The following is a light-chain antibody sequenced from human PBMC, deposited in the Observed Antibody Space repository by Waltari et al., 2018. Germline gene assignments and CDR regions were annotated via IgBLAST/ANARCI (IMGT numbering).Light chain of an antibody. V-gene: IGKV1-39*01. Sequence: DIQMTQSPSSLSASVGDRVTIPCRARQSISHYSTWYQQNPQKAPKLLMFGASSLQSGVPSRFSGIGSGADFTLTINNLQPEDFAAYYCQQSDSSPGTFRQGTGVEIK. J-gene: IGKJ1*01. CDR1: QSISHY. CDR3: QQSDSSPGT. CDR2: GAS.